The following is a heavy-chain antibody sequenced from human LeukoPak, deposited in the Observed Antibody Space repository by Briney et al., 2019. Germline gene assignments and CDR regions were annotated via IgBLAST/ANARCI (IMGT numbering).Heavy chain of an antibody. CDR2: IYYSGST. CDR3: ARRSRFLYYFDY. J-gene: IGHJ4*02. V-gene: IGHV4-39*07. D-gene: IGHD3-3*01. CDR1: GGSISSNSYF. Sequence: EASETLSLTCTVSGGSISSNSYFWGWIRQPPGKGLEWIGSIYYSGSTYYNPSLKSRVTISVDTSKNQFSLKLSSVTAADTAVYYCARRSRFLYYFDYWGQGTLVTVSS.